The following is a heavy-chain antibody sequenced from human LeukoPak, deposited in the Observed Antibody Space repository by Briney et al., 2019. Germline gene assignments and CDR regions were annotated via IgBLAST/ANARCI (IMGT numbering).Heavy chain of an antibody. V-gene: IGHV3-23*01. J-gene: IGHJ6*02. CDR1: GFTFSSYA. D-gene: IGHD3-10*01. CDR3: AKWRDRHSGSYRPIGMDV. Sequence: PAGTLRLSCAASGFTFSSYAMSWLRQAPGKGLEWVASISGSGGSTYYADSVKGRFTISRDNSKSALYLQMNSLRAEDTAVYDCAKWRDRHSGSYRPIGMDVWGQGTLVTVSS. CDR2: ISGSGGST.